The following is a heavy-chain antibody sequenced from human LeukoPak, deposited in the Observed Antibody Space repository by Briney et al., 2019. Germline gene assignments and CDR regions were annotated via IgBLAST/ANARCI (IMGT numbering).Heavy chain of an antibody. CDR2: ISSDGGFT. CDR1: GFTFSSYA. CDR3: VNGRPSDHFDY. J-gene: IGHJ4*02. V-gene: IGHV3-64D*09. D-gene: IGHD6-6*01. Sequence: GGSLRLSCSASGFTFSSYAFRWVRQAPGKGLEYVSGISSDGGFTDYADSLKGRFTISRDNSKNTLYLQMSSLRAEDTAVYYCVNGRPSDHFDYWGQGTLVTVSS.